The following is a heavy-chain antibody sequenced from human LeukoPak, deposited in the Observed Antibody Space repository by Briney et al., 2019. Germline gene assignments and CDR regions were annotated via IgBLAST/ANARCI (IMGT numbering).Heavy chain of an antibody. V-gene: IGHV3-23*01. J-gene: IGHJ3*02. CDR2: ISGSGGST. CDR1: GFTFSSYA. CDR3: AKVGDESDAFDI. Sequence: PPGGSLRLSCAASGFTFSSYAMSWVRQAPGKGLEWVSAISGSGGSTYYADSVKGRFTISRDNSKNTLYLQMNSLRAEDTAVYYCAKVGDESDAFDIWGQGTMVTVSS.